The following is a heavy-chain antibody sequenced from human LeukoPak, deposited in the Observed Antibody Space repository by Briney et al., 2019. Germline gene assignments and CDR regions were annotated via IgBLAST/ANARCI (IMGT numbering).Heavy chain of an antibody. Sequence: ASVKVSCKASGYTFTSYAIHWVRQAPGQRLEWMGWISAGNGNTKYSQDFQGRVTFISNTSATTAFMELSSLRSEDAAVYYCARDSGSGNNDYWGQGTLVTVSS. D-gene: IGHD1-26*01. CDR2: ISAGNGNT. CDR1: GYTFTSYA. CDR3: ARDSGSGNNDY. J-gene: IGHJ4*02. V-gene: IGHV1-3*01.